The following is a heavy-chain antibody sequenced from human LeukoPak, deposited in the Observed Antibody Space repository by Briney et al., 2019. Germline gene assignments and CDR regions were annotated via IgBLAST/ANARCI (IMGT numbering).Heavy chain of an antibody. CDR1: GGSISSYY. V-gene: IGHV4-34*01. CDR2: INHSGGT. CDR3: AREGYSYGTGGYFGL. Sequence: SETLSLTCTVSGGSISSYYWSWIRQTPGKGLEWIGEINHSGGTNYNPSLKSRVTMSVDTSKNQFSLKLSSVTAADTAVYYCAREGYSYGTGGYFGLWGRGTLVTVSS. J-gene: IGHJ2*01. D-gene: IGHD5-18*01.